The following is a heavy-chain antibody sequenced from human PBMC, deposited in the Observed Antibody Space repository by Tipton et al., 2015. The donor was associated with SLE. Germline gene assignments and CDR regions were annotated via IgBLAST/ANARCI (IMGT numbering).Heavy chain of an antibody. CDR1: GDSISSRY. V-gene: IGHV4-59*08. CDR3: ARGMLTWRGAIIGVDV. CDR2: IYYSGST. Sequence: TLSLTCTVSGDSISSRYWSWIRQPPGKGLEWIGYIYYSGSTKYNPSLKSRVAISVDTSKNQFSLKLTSVTAADTAVYYCARGMLTWRGAIIGVDVWGQGTSFNVSS. J-gene: IGHJ6*02. D-gene: IGHD2-8*01.